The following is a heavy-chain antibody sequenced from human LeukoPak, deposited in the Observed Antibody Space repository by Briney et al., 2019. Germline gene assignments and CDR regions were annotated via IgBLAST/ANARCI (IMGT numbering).Heavy chain of an antibody. J-gene: IGHJ4*02. Sequence: ASVKVSCKASGYTFTSYYMHWVRQAPGQGLEWMGIINPSGGSTSYAQKFQGRVSLTRDTSTSTVYMELSSLRSEDTAVYYCARAYSSGLIDYWGQGTLVTVSS. CDR3: ARAYSSGLIDY. CDR1: GYTFTSYY. D-gene: IGHD6-19*01. CDR2: INPSGGST. V-gene: IGHV1-46*01.